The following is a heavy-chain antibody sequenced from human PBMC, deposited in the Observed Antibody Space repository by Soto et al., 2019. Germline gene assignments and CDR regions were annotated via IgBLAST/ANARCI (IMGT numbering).Heavy chain of an antibody. J-gene: IGHJ4*02. CDR2: VSGSGDNA. CDR1: GFTFSSYA. Sequence: GGSLRLSCAASGFTFSSYAMSWVRLAPGKGLEWVSTVSGSGDNAYYADSVNGRFTISRDNSMNTLYLQMSSLRAEDTAIYYCAKDLRGSSGLFDSWGQGILVTVSS. V-gene: IGHV3-23*01. CDR3: AKDLRGSSGLFDS. D-gene: IGHD6-19*01.